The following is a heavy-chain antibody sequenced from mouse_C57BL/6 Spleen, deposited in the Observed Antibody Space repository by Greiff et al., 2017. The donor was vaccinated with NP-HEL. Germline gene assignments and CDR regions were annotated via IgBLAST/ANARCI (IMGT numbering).Heavy chain of an antibody. CDR3: ARPGRGWYLDV. D-gene: IGHD4-1*01. CDR2: IYPRDGST. V-gene: IGHV1-85*01. J-gene: IGHJ1*03. Sequence: VQLQQSGPELVKPGASVKLSCTASGYTFTSYDINWVKQRPGPGLEWIGWIYPRDGSTKYNEKFKGKATLTVDTSSSTAYMELHSLTSEDSAVYFCARPGRGWYLDVWGTGTTVTVSS. CDR1: GYTFTSYD.